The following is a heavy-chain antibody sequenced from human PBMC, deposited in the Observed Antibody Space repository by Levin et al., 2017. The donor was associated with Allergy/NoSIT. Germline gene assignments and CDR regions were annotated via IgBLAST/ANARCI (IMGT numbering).Heavy chain of an antibody. V-gene: IGHV3-23*01. D-gene: IGHD3-10*01. J-gene: IGHJ4*02. CDR3: AKVPYGSGSYRDGAFDY. CDR1: GFTFSSYA. Sequence: GGSLRLSCAASGFTFSSYAMSWVRQAPGKGLEWVSAISGSGGSTYYADSVKGRFTISRDNSKNTLYLQMNSLRAEDTAVYYCAKVPYGSGSYRDGAFDYWGQGTLVTVSS. CDR2: ISGSGGST.